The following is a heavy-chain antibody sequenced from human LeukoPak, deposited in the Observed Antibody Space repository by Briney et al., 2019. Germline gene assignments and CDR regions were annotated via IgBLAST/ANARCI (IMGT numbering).Heavy chain of an antibody. J-gene: IGHJ4*02. CDR1: GGSISSYY. D-gene: IGHD1-26*01. V-gene: IGHV4-4*09. CDR3: ARHIGGVSGSYYEGSVDY. Sequence: SETLSLTCTVSGGSISSYYWSWIRQPPGKGLEWIGYIYTSGSTNYNPSLKSRVTISVDTSKNQFSLKLSSVTAADTAVYYCARHIGGVSGSYYEGSVDYWGQGTLVTVSS. CDR2: IYTSGST.